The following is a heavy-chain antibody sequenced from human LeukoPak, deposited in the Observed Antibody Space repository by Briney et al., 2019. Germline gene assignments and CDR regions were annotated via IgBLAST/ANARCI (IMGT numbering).Heavy chain of an antibody. CDR2: IYYSGST. CDR1: GGSISSSSYY. CDR3: ARRITIFGVVFDY. V-gene: IGHV4-39*01. J-gene: IGHJ4*02. Sequence: PSETLSLTCTVSGGSISSSSYYWGWIRQPPGKGLEWIGSIYYSGSTDYNPSLKSQVTISVDTSKNQFSLKLSSVTAADTAVYYCARRITIFGVVFDYWGQGTLVTVSS. D-gene: IGHD3-3*01.